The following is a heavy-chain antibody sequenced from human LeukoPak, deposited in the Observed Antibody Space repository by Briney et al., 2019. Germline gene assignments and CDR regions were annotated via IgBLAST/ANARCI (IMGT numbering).Heavy chain of an antibody. CDR1: GFTFSSYG. D-gene: IGHD2/OR15-2a*01. J-gene: IGHJ4*02. V-gene: IGHV3-33*01. Sequence: QTGRSLRLSCAASGFTFSSYGMHWVRQAPGKGLEWVALIWYDGSNKYYADSVKGRLTISRDNSKNTLYFQMNSLRAEDTAVYYCAREGPRGNSQFDYWGQGTLVTVSS. CDR3: AREGPRGNSQFDY. CDR2: IWYDGSNK.